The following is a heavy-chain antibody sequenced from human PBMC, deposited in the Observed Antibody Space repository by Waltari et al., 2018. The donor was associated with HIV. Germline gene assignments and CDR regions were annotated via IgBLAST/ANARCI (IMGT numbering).Heavy chain of an antibody. Sequence: QVQLVQSGSELKKPGASVKVSCKASGYTFTNYAMNWVRQAPGQGLEWMGWINTNTVNPTYAQGFTGRFVFSLDTSVSTAYLQISSLKAEDTAVYYCARGYCGTTSCWQRGGWFDPWGQGTLLTVSS. V-gene: IGHV7-4-1*02. D-gene: IGHD2-2*01. J-gene: IGHJ5*02. CDR2: INTNTVNP. CDR1: GYTFTNYA. CDR3: ARGYCGTTSCWQRGGWFDP.